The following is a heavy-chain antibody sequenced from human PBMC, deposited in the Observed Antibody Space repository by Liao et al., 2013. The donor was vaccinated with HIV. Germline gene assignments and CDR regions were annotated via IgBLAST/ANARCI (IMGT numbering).Heavy chain of an antibody. V-gene: IGHV4-61*02. D-gene: IGHD2-15*01. CDR2: IYTSGST. Sequence: QLQLQESGPGLVKPSQTLSLTCTVSGGSISSGSYYWSWIRQPAGKGLEWIGRIYTSGSTNYNPSLKSRVTISVDTSKNQFSLKLSSVTAADSAVYYCARGPFGRECSGGTCLSWGQGTLVTVSS. CDR1: GGSISSGSYY. CDR3: ARGPFGRECSGGTCLS. J-gene: IGHJ5*02.